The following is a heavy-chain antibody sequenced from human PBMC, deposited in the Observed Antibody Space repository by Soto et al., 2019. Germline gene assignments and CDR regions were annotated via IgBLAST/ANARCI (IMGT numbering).Heavy chain of an antibody. D-gene: IGHD6-13*01. Sequence: QVQLVEFGGGVVQPGRSLRLSCAASGFTFSSYDMHLVRQAPGKGLERVTVISYDGSNKYYADSVKGRFTISRDNSKNTLYLQMNSLRAEDTAVYYCAKRESIAASGLYYYYYMDVWGKGTTVTVSS. J-gene: IGHJ6*03. CDR1: GFTFSSYD. CDR2: ISYDGSNK. V-gene: IGHV3-30*18. CDR3: AKRESIAASGLYYYYYMDV.